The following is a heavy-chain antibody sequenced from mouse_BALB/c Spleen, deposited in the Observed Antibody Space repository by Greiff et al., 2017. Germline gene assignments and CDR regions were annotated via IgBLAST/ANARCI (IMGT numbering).Heavy chain of an antibody. D-gene: IGHD1-1*01. CDR3: AREEVLATDY. J-gene: IGHJ2*01. CDR2: INPSTGYT. Sequence: QVQLQQSGAELAKPGASVKMSCKASGYTFTSYWMHWVKQRPGQGLEWIGYINPSTGYTEYNQKFKDKATLTADKSSSTAYMQLSSLTSEDSAVYYCAREEVLATDYWGQGTTLTVSS. V-gene: IGHV1-7*01. CDR1: GYTFTSYW.